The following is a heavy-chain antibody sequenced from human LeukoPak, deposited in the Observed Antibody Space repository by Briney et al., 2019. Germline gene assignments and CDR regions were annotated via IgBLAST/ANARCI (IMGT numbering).Heavy chain of an antibody. CDR2: IYYSGST. V-gene: IGHV4-31*03. J-gene: IGHJ4*02. D-gene: IGHD3-9*01. CDR3: AGNFDWLLSGGGFFRY. Sequence: SETLSLTCTVSGGSISSGGYYWSWIRQHPGKGLEWIGYIYYSGSTYYNPSLQSRVTISVDTSKNQFSLKLSSVTAADTAVYYCAGNFDWLLSGGGFFRYWGQGTLVTVSS. CDR1: GGSISSGGYY.